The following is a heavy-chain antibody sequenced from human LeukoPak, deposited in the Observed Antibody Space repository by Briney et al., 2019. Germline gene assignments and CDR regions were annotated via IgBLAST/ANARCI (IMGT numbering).Heavy chain of an antibody. CDR1: GGSISSGAYW. D-gene: IGHD6-6*01. CDR3: ARGHSTSSPYFCNGMAV. CDR2: IYYSGNT. Sequence: SETLSLTCTVAGGSISSGAYWWTWIRQDPVKGLEWIGYIYYSGNTYHNPSLRSRVNISVDTSKNQFSLNVRSVTAADTAVYLCARGHSTSSPYFCNGMAVWGQGTTVTVSS. V-gene: IGHV4-31*03. J-gene: IGHJ6*02.